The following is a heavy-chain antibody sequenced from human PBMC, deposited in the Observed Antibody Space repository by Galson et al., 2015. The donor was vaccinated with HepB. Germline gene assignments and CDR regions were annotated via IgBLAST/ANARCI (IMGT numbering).Heavy chain of an antibody. J-gene: IGHJ6*02. CDR1: GGSISSSSYY. D-gene: IGHD6-19*01. CDR3: ARQDLASGWFSGMDV. Sequence: ETLSLTCTVSGGSISSSSYYWGWIRQPPGKGLEWIGSIYYSGSTYYNPSLKSRVTISVDTSKNQFSLKLSSVTAADTAVYYCARQDLASGWFSGMDVWGQGTTVTVSS. V-gene: IGHV4-39*01. CDR2: IYYSGST.